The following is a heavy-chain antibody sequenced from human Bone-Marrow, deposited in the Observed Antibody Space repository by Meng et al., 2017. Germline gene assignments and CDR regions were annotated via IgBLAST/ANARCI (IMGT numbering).Heavy chain of an antibody. CDR2: ISSSSSYI. CDR3: ARELVGWLERYDAFDI. V-gene: IGHV3-21*01. J-gene: IGHJ3*02. CDR1: AFTFSSYS. D-gene: IGHD1-1*01. Sequence: AGSLSLSCPVSAFTFSSYSMNWVRQPPGEGMEWVSSISSSSSYIYYADSVKGRFTISIDNAKNSLYLQMNSLRAEDTAVYYCARELVGWLERYDAFDIWGQGTMVTVSS.